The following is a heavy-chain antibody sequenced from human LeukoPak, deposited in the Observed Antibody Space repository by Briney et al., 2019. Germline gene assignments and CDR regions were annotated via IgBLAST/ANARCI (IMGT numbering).Heavy chain of an antibody. Sequence: ASVKVSCKASGYTFAGYYMHWVRQAPGQGLEWMGWINPNSGGTNYAQKFQGRVTMTRDTSISTAYMELSRLRSDDTAVYYCARDPIAAADYYYYYYMDVWGKGTTVSVSS. CDR3: ARDPIAAADYYYYYYMDV. D-gene: IGHD6-13*01. CDR2: INPNSGGT. V-gene: IGHV1-2*02. J-gene: IGHJ6*03. CDR1: GYTFAGYY.